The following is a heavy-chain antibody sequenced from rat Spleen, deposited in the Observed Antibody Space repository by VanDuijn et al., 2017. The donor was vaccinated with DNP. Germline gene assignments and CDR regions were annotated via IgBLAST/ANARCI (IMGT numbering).Heavy chain of an antibody. CDR2: ISYDGNRP. V-gene: IGHV5-7*01. J-gene: IGHJ2*01. CDR3: ARGGRSYFDY. Sequence: EVQLVESGGGLVQPGRSLKLSCAASGFTFSDYAMAWVRQAPQKGLEWVATISYDGNRPYYRDSVKGRFTISRDHAKSTLYLQMDSLRSEDTATYYCARGGRSYFDYWGQGVMVTVSS. CDR1: GFTFSDYA. D-gene: IGHD1-11*01.